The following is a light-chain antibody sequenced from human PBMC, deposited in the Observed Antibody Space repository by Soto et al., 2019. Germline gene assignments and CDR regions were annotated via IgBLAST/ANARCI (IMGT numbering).Light chain of an antibody. Sequence: EIVFAQSPGTPSLSPGERPTLSCRASQDVSRYLAWYRQKPGQSARLLIYDASNRATGVPAEFCGRGSGTDCPLTISSLVPDYFAVYSCQQRSNWLFSPGTQVDIK. CDR3: QQRSNWL. CDR1: QDVSRY. CDR2: DAS. J-gene: IGKJ3*01. V-gene: IGKV3-11*01.